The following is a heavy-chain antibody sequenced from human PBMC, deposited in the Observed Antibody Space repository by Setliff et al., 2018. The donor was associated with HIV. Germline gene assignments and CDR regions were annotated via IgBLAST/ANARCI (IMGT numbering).Heavy chain of an antibody. Sequence: LSLTCAVYGGSFGDQFWNWIRQSPGKGLEWIGEINHSGSTNYNPSLKSRVTISVDTSKNQFSLKLSSVTAADTAVFYCARLTTTYYYDSSAYYHPVWGQGTLVTVSS. J-gene: IGHJ4*02. CDR2: INHSGST. V-gene: IGHV4-34*01. D-gene: IGHD3-22*01. CDR3: ARLTTTYYYDSSAYYHPV. CDR1: GGSFGDQF.